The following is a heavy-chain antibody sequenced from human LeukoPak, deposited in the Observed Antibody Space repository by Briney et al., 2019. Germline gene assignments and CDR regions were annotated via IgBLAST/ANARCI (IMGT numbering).Heavy chain of an antibody. CDR2: IIPIFGTA. CDR3: ARDVPYGGNSLFDY. J-gene: IGHJ4*02. D-gene: IGHD4-23*01. CDR1: GGTFSSYA. Sequence: ASVKVSCKASGGTFSSYAISWVRQAPGQGLEWMGGIIPIFGTANYAQKFQGRVTITADESTSTAYMELSSLRSEDTAVYYCARDVPYGGNSLFDYWGQGTLVTVSS. V-gene: IGHV1-69*13.